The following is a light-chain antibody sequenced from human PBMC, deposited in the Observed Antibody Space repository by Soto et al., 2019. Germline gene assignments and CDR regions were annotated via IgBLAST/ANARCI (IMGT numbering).Light chain of an antibody. CDR1: QSISSW. V-gene: IGKV1-5*03. J-gene: IGKJ1*01. Sequence: DIQMTQSPSTLSASVGDTVTITCRASQSISSWLAWYQQKPGKAPKLLIYKASSLQTGVPSRFSGSGSGTEFTHTISSLQPDDFATYYCQQSDNLWTFGQGTKVEIK. CDR3: QQSDNLWT. CDR2: KAS.